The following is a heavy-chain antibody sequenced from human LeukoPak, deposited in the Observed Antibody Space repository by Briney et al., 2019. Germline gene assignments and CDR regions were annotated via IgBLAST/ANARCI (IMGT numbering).Heavy chain of an antibody. J-gene: IGHJ4*02. CDR1: GGSISSYY. V-gene: IGHV4-59*01. CDR2: IYYSGST. D-gene: IGHD2-2*01. CDR3: ATHHRGSTPAFDY. Sequence: PSETLSLTCTVSGGSISSYYWSWIRQPPGKGLEWLGYIYYSGSTNYNPSLKSRDTISVDTSKNQFSLKLSSVTAADTAVYYCATHHRGSTPAFDYWGQGTLVTVSS.